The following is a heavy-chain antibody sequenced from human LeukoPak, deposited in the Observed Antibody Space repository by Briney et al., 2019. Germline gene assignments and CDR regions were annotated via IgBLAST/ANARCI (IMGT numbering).Heavy chain of an antibody. CDR3: AKDCDFRNGYPNDALDI. D-gene: IGHD3-3*01. CDR2: IRYDGSNK. J-gene: IGHJ3*02. V-gene: IGHV3-30*02. Sequence: GGSLRLSCAASGFTFSSYGMHWVRQAPGKGLEWVAFIRYDGSNKYYADSVKGRFTISRDNSKNTLYLQMNSLRAEDTAIYYCAKDCDFRNGYPNDALDIWGQGTMVTVSS. CDR1: GFTFSSYG.